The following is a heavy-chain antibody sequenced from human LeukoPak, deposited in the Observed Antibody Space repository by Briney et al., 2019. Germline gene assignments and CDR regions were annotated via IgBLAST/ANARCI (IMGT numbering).Heavy chain of an antibody. CDR1: RITFSSHA. J-gene: IGHJ6*03. V-gene: IGHV3-23*01. D-gene: IGHD5-24*01. CDR3: AKGGVATMRDGYNYYYYYMEV. CDR2: ISWSGGPT. Sequence: GGSLRLSCEAPRITFSSHAMSWVRQAPGKGLQWVSLISWSGGPTYYGDSVKGRFTISRDNSKNTVYLQMSSLRAEDTAIYYCAKGGVATMRDGYNYYYYYMEVWGRGTTVTVSS.